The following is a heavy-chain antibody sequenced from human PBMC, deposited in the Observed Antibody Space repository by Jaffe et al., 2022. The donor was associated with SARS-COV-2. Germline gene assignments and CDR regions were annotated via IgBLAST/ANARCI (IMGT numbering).Heavy chain of an antibody. V-gene: IGHV1-46*01. CDR2: INPSGGST. Sequence: QVQLVQSGAEVKKPGASVKVSCKTSGYTLTSNYIHWVRQAPGQGLEWVGIINPSGGSTTNSQKFQGRVTVTRDTSTNTVYMELSSLRPEDTAVYYCGSDHFDYWGQGTLVAVSS. CDR1: GYTLTSNY. J-gene: IGHJ4*02. CDR3: GSDHFDY.